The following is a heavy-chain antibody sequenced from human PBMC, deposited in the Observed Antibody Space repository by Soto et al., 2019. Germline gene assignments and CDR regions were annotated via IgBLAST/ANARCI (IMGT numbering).Heavy chain of an antibody. CDR2: MNPNSGNT. V-gene: IGHV1-8*01. CDR1: GYTFTSYD. J-gene: IGHJ6*02. D-gene: IGHD2-2*01. CDR3: ARGPYYCSSTSCYRPYGMDV. Sequence: ASVKVSCKASGYTFTSYDINWVRQATGQGLEWMGWMNPNSGNTGYAQKFQGRVTMTRNTSISTAYMELSSLRSEDTAVYYCARGPYYCSSTSCYRPYGMDVWGQGXTVTVYS.